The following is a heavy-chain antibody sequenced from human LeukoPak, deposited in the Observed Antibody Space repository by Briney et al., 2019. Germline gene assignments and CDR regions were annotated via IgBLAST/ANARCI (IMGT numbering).Heavy chain of an antibody. V-gene: IGHV3-74*01. J-gene: IGHJ6*03. Sequence: GGSLRLSCAASGFTFSSYWLHWVRQAPGKGLVWVSRINSDGSSTSYADSVKGRFTISRDNAKNTLYLQMNSLRAEDTAVYYCARVPGGNSYYYYMDVWGKGTTVTVSS. CDR1: GFTFSSYW. CDR2: INSDGSST. D-gene: IGHD2-15*01. CDR3: ARVPGGNSYYYYMDV.